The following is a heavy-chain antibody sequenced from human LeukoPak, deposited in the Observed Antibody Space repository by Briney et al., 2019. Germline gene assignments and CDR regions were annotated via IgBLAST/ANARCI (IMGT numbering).Heavy chain of an antibody. CDR1: GFTFSTYG. Sequence: GTSLRLSCAASGFTFSTYGMHWVRQAPGKGLEWVANIKLDGSEKNYVDSVKGRFTISRDNTKNSLYLQMNSLRAEDTAVFYCARDQYDTWSRRGNFDSWGQGTLVIVSS. J-gene: IGHJ4*02. CDR2: IKLDGSEK. CDR3: ARDQYDTWSRRGNFDS. D-gene: IGHD3-3*01. V-gene: IGHV3-7*03.